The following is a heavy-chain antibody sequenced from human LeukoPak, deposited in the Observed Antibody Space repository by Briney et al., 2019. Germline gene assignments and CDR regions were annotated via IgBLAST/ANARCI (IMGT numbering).Heavy chain of an antibody. CDR3: ARAPSGWHATDV. D-gene: IGHD6-19*01. Sequence: GGSLRLSCAASGFTFGNYLMHWVRQAPGKGLMWVSRVHIDGSSTTYADSVKGRFTISRDDAKNALYLQMNSLRAEDTAVYYCARAPSGWHATDVWGQGTTVTVSS. V-gene: IGHV3-74*01. CDR1: GFTFGNYL. CDR2: VHIDGSST. J-gene: IGHJ6*02.